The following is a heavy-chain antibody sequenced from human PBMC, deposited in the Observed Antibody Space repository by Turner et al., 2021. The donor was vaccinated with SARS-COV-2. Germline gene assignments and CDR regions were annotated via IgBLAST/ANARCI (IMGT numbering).Heavy chain of an antibody. Sequence: VQLVEFGGRWGLPGGSLELPCAATGFTVGGDDMHWVRQATRQDLNGGCSIGTAGDPYCPGSVKDRFTISGENAQSSLYLQKTTLRSGDTAVYYCARGRGYCSSTNGYTNDAFDIWGQGTMVTVSS. J-gene: IGHJ3*02. D-gene: IGHD2-2*02. CDR1: GFTVGGDD. CDR2: IGTAGDP. V-gene: IGHV3-13*05. CDR3: ARGRGYCSSTNGYTNDAFDI.